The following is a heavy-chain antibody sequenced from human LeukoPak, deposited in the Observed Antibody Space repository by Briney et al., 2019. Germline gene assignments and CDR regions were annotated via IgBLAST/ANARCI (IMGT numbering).Heavy chain of an antibody. Sequence: GASVKVSCKASGYTFTSYGISWVRQAPGQGLEWMGWMNPNSGNTGYAQKFQGRVTMTRNTSISTAYMELSSLRSEDTAVYYCARTYYDFWSGYWGTYFDYWGQGTLVTVSS. CDR3: ARTYYDFWSGYWGTYFDY. CDR2: MNPNSGNT. D-gene: IGHD3-3*01. J-gene: IGHJ4*02. V-gene: IGHV1-8*02. CDR1: GYTFTSYG.